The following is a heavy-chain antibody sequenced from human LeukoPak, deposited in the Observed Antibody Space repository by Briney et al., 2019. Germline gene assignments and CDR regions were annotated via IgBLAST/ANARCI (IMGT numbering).Heavy chain of an antibody. D-gene: IGHD5-18*01. J-gene: IGHJ4*02. CDR3: AKDISVEDSYGHDY. CDR1: GFTFSSYA. Sequence: GGSLRLSCAASGFTFSSYAMSWVRQAPGKGLEWVSGISWNSGSIGYADSVKGRFTISRDNAKNSLYLQMNSLRAEDTALYYCAKDISVEDSYGHDYWGQGTLVTVSS. V-gene: IGHV3-9*01. CDR2: ISWNSGSI.